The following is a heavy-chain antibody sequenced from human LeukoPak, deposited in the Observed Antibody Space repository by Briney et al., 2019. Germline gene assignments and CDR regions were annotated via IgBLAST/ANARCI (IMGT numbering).Heavy chain of an antibody. CDR3: AREEGYCSSTSCYGLVIPH. J-gene: IGHJ4*02. Sequence: GASVKVSCKASGYTFTGYYMHWVRQAPGQGLEWMGWINPNSGGTNYAQKFQGRVTMTRDTSISTAYMELSRLRSDDTAVYYCAREEGYCSSTSCYGLVIPHWGQGTLVTVSS. V-gene: IGHV1-2*02. CDR1: GYTFTGYY. CDR2: INPNSGGT. D-gene: IGHD2-2*01.